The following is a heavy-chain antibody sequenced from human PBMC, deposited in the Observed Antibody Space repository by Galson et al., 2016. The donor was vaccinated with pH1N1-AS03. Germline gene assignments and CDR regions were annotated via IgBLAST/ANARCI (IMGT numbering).Heavy chain of an antibody. CDR3: ARDGMRGDSCDI. D-gene: IGHD1-1*01. CDR2: IDNDGRNT. Sequence: SLRLSCAASGFIFNNHWMHWVRQPPGEGLVWVSRIDNDGRNTDYADSVKGRFIISRDNDKNTLYLEMNSLRVEDTSVDYGARDGMRGDSCDIWGQGTMVTVSP. V-gene: IGHV3-74*01. J-gene: IGHJ3*02. CDR1: GFIFNNHW.